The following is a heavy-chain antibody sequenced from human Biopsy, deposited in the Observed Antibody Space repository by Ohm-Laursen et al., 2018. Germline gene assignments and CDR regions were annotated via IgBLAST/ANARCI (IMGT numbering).Heavy chain of an antibody. J-gene: IGHJ4*02. CDR3: ASDGAGCYTEN. Sequence: GSLRLSCTASGFTFGDYYMSWIRQAPGKGLEWLSYISGSGVTKMYADSVKGRFTVSRDNAKNSLYLEMNNLTVEDPAVYYCASDGAGCYTENWGQGTLVSVSS. CDR1: GFTFGDYY. V-gene: IGHV3-11*01. CDR2: ISGSGVTK. D-gene: IGHD2-2*02.